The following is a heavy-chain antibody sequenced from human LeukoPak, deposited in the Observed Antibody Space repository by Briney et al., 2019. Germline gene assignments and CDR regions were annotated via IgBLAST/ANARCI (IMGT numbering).Heavy chain of an antibody. J-gene: IGHJ4*02. CDR2: IYYSGST. CDR3: ASHPRSGYDFWSGYP. D-gene: IGHD3-3*01. CDR1: GGSISSGSYY. Sequence: PSETLSLTCTVSGGSISSGSYYWGWIRQPPGKGLEWIGSIYYSGSTYYNPSLKSRVTISVDTSKNQFSLKLTSVTAADTAVYYCASHPRSGYDFWSGYPWGQGTLVTVSS. V-gene: IGHV4-39*01.